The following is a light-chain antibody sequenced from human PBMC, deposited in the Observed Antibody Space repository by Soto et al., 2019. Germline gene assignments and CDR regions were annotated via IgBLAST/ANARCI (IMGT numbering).Light chain of an antibody. J-gene: IGKJ1*01. CDR2: GAS. Sequence: EVVMRQSPATLSVSPGEGATLSCRASQSVSSNFLDWYQQKPGQAPRLLIYGASSRATGIPDRFSGSGSGTDFTLTISRLEPEDFAVYYCQQYGSSPWTFGQGTKVDIK. CDR1: QSVSSNF. V-gene: IGKV3-20*01. CDR3: QQYGSSPWT.